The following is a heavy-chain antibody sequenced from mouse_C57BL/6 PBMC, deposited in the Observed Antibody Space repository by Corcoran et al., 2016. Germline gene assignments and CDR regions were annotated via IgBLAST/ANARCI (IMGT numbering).Heavy chain of an antibody. CDR3: ARFLTAQATGYAMDY. Sequence: QIQLVQSGPGLKKPGETVKISCEASGYTFTTYGMSWVKQAPGKVLKGIGWINTYSGVPTYADDFKGRFAFSLETSASTAYLQLNNLKNEDTATYFCARFLTAQATGYAMDYWGQGTSVTVSS. V-gene: IGHV9-3*01. J-gene: IGHJ4*01. CDR2: INTYSGVP. CDR1: GYTFTTYG. D-gene: IGHD3-2*02.